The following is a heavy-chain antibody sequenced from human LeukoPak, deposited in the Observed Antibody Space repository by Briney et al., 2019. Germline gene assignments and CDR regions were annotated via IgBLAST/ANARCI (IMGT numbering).Heavy chain of an antibody. Sequence: SETLSLTCTVSGGSISSYYWSWIRQPPGKGLEWIGYIYYSGSTNYNPSLKSRVTISVDTSKNQFSLNLSSVTAADTAVYYCARCSSGWRSFDIWGQGTMVTVSS. J-gene: IGHJ3*02. CDR2: IYYSGST. D-gene: IGHD6-19*01. V-gene: IGHV4-59*01. CDR3: ARCSSGWRSFDI. CDR1: GGSISSYY.